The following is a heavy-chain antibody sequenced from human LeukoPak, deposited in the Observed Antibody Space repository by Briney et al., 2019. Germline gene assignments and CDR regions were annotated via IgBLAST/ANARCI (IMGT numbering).Heavy chain of an antibody. J-gene: IGHJ4*02. CDR1: GFTFSSYD. D-gene: IGHD1-1*01. V-gene: IGHV3-48*03. CDR2: ISDSGSRI. Sequence: GGSLRLSCAASGFTFSSYDMNWVRQAPGKGLEWISYISDSGSRIYYADSVKGRFTISRDNSKNTLYLQMNSLRAEDTALYYCAKGLERESRLDSWGQGTLVTVSS. CDR3: AKGLERESRLDS.